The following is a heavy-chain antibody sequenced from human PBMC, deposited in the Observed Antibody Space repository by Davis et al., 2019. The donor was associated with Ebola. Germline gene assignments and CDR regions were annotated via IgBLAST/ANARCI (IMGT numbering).Heavy chain of an antibody. Sequence: ASVKVSCKASGYTFTSYDINWVRQATGQGLEWMGWMNPNSGNTGYAQKFQGRVTITADESTSTAYMELSSLRSEDTAVYYCIRNYYGMDVWGQGTTVTVSS. CDR2: MNPNSGNT. CDR3: IRNYYGMDV. J-gene: IGHJ6*02. V-gene: IGHV1-8*01. CDR1: GYTFTSYD.